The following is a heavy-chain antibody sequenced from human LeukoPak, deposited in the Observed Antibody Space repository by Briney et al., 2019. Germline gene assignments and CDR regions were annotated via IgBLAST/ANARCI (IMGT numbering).Heavy chain of an antibody. V-gene: IGHV3-7*01. Sequence: GESLRLSCATSGFMFSNYWMTWVRQAPGKGLEWVANIKQDGSAKHYMDSVKGRFTISRDNAKNSVYLQMASLRVEDTAVYYCARDPVEWELLLDYWGQGTLVTVSS. CDR2: IKQDGSAK. J-gene: IGHJ4*02. D-gene: IGHD1-26*01. CDR1: GFMFSNYW. CDR3: ARDPVEWELLLDY.